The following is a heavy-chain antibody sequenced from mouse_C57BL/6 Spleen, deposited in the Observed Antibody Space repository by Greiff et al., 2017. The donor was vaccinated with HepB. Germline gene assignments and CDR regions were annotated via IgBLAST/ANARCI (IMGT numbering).Heavy chain of an antibody. J-gene: IGHJ4*01. V-gene: IGHV1-80*01. CDR3: GRGGGWPAMDY. Sequence: QVQLQQSGAELVKPGASVKISCKASGYAFSSYWMNWVKQRPGKGLEWIGQIYPGDGDTNYNGKFKGKATLTADKSSSTAYMQLSSLTSEDSAVYFCGRGGGWPAMDYWGQGTSVTVSS. CDR2: IYPGDGDT. CDR1: GYAFSSYW. D-gene: IGHD2-3*01.